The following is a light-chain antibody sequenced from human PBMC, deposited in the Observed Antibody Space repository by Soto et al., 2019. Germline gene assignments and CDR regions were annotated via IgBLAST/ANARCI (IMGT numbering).Light chain of an antibody. Sequence: QSALTQPASVSGSPGQSIALSCTGTSSDVWTYHLVSWYQQHPGKAPKLLIFEGGKRPSGVSDRFSGSKSGNTASLTISGLQAEDEADYYCCSFSAGNTYVFGTGTKVTVL. V-gene: IGLV2-23*01. CDR3: CSFSAGNTYV. CDR1: SSDVWTYHL. J-gene: IGLJ1*01. CDR2: EGG.